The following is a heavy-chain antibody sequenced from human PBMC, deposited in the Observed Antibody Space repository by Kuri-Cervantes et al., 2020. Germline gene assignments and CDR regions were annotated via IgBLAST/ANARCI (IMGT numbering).Heavy chain of an antibody. Sequence: GESLKISCAASGFTFSSYGMHWVRQAPGKGLEWVANIKHDGTEKYYVDSVKGRFTISRDNAKNSLYLQMNSLRAEDTAVYYCARLGIAAAGTPDDYWGQGTLVTVSS. CDR1: GFTFSSYG. V-gene: IGHV3-7*01. CDR3: ARLGIAAAGTPDDY. J-gene: IGHJ4*02. D-gene: IGHD6-13*01. CDR2: IKHDGTEK.